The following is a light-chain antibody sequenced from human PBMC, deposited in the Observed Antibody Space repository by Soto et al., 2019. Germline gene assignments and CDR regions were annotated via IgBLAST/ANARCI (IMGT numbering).Light chain of an antibody. Sequence: EIVLTPSPATLSLSPGERATLSCRASQSVSSYLAWYQQKPGQAPRLLIYDASNRATGIPARFSGSGSGTDFTLTISSLEPEDFAVYYCQQRSNWPRTFGGGTKVDI. CDR2: DAS. CDR1: QSVSSY. V-gene: IGKV3-11*01. J-gene: IGKJ4*01. CDR3: QQRSNWPRT.